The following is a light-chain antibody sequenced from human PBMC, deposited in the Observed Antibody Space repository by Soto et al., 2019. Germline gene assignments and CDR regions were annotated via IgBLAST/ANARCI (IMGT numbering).Light chain of an antibody. CDR1: QGIRSY. Sequence: DIQLAQSPASPSGSVGDRVTITCRASQGIRSYLAWYQQKPGKAPKLLIFLASTLQSGVPSRFSGSGSGTDFSLTINSLQPEDVATYYCQYLNSFPLSFGGGTKV. V-gene: IGKV1-9*01. CDR2: LAS. CDR3: QYLNSFPLS. J-gene: IGKJ4*01.